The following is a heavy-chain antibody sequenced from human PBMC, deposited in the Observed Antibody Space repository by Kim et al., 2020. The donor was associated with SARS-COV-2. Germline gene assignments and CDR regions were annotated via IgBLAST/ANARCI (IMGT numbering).Heavy chain of an antibody. CDR2: INHSGST. D-gene: IGHD3-3*01. V-gene: IGHV4-34*01. CDR3: ARRRAITIFGVVIMTYLDY. Sequence: SETLSLTCAVYGGSFSGYYWSWIRQPPGMGLEWIGEINHSGSTNYNPSLKSRVTISVDTSKNQFSLKLSSVTAADTAVYYCARRRAITIFGVVIMTYLDYWGQGTLVTVSS. J-gene: IGHJ4*02. CDR1: GGSFSGYY.